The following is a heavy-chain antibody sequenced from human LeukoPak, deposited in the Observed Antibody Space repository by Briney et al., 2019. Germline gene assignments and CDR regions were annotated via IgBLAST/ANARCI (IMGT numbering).Heavy chain of an antibody. V-gene: IGHV1-2*02. CDR3: ARAKRVATIRGGFDP. J-gene: IGHJ5*02. CDR1: GYTFTGYY. D-gene: IGHD5-12*01. CDR2: INPNSGGT. Sequence: ASVKVSCKASGYTFTGYYMHWVRQAPGQGLEWMGWINPNSGGTNYAQKFQGRVTMTRDTSISTAYMELSRLRSDDTAVYYCARAKRVATIRGGFDPWGQGTLVTVSS.